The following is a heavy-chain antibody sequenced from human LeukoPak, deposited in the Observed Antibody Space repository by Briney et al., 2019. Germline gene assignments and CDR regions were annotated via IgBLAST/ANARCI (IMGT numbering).Heavy chain of an antibody. CDR3: ARDPITMVRGGQNWFDP. J-gene: IGHJ5*02. CDR2: INAGNGNT. V-gene: IGHV1-3*01. CDR1: GYTFTSYA. Sequence: ASVKVSCKASGYTFTSYAMHWVRQAPGQRLEWMGWINAGNGNTKYSQKFQGRVTIARDTSASTAYMELSSLRSEDTAVYYCARDPITMVRGGQNWFDPWGQGTLVTVSS. D-gene: IGHD3-10*01.